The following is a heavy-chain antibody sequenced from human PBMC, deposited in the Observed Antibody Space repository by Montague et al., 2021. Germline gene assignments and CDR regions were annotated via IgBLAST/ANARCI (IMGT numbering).Heavy chain of an antibody. CDR1: GDSMNTYK. D-gene: IGHD1-26*01. CDR3: AREWSAFDL. J-gene: IGHJ3*01. Sequence: SGTLSLTCTVSGDSMNTYKWNWIRQPPGKGLEWIGYIYSSGNTNYNPSLKSRVIISVDTSRNQFSLEVRSVTAADTAKYYCAREWSAFDLWGQGIMVTVSS. V-gene: IGHV4-59*01. CDR2: IYSSGNT.